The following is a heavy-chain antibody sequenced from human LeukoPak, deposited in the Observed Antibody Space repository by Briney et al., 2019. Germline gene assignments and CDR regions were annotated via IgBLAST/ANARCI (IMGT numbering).Heavy chain of an antibody. J-gene: IGHJ5*02. D-gene: IGHD1-14*01. V-gene: IGHV1-3*01. CDR2: INAGNGNT. Sequence: GASVKVSCKASGYTFTSYAMHWVRQAPGQRLEWMGWINAGNGNTKYSQKFQGRVTITRDTSASTAYMELSSLRSEDTAVYYCARDDDSREINLLDPWGQGTLVTVSS. CDR3: ARDDDSREINLLDP. CDR1: GYTFTSYA.